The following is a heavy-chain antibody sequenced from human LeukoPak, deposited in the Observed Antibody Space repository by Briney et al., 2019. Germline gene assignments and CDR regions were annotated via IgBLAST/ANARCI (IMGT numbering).Heavy chain of an antibody. D-gene: IGHD1-1*01. J-gene: IGHJ4*02. CDR3: AKDTLWNPRGTMDY. Sequence: GGSLRLSCVASGFHFSTHGMNWVRQAPGKGLEWVSGISPSGDITYYGDSVMGRFTISRDNSKNTLYLQMNSLRAEDTAVYYCAKDTLWNPRGTMDYWGQGTLVTVSS. V-gene: IGHV3-23*01. CDR1: GFHFSTHG. CDR2: ISPSGDIT.